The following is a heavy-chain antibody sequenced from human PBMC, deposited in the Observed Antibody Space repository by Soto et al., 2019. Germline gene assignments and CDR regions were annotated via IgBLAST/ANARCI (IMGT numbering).Heavy chain of an antibody. CDR2: VSSGGDNT. CDR3: ANVERPLSNYGGGYLLDF. Sequence: EVQLLQSGGGLGQPGGSLTLYCAASGFTFNNFAMTWVRQAPGKGLEWVSSVSSGGDNTWNADSVKGRFTISSDNPKNTLYLHMNILSAADTAVYSFANVERPLSNYGGGYLLDFWGQGTLVTVSS. CDR1: GFTFNNFA. V-gene: IGHV3-23*01. D-gene: IGHD4-4*01. J-gene: IGHJ4*02.